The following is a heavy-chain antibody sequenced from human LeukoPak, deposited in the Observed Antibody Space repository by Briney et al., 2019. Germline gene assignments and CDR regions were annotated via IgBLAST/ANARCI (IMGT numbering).Heavy chain of an antibody. J-gene: IGHJ4*02. D-gene: IGHD6-13*01. CDR1: GFTFSNAW. V-gene: IGHV3-23*01. CDR2: ISGSGGST. CDR3: AKGRGGKIAAAAPGSY. Sequence: GGSLRLSCAASGFTFSNAWMSWVRQAPGKGLEWVSAISGSGGSTYYADSVKGRFTISRHNSKNTLYLQMNSLRAEDTAVYYCAKGRGGKIAAAAPGSYWGQGTLVTVSS.